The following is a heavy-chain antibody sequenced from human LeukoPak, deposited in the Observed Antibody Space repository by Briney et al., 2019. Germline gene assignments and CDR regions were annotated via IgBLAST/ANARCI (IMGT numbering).Heavy chain of an antibody. V-gene: IGHV3-23*01. Sequence: TGGSLRLSCAASGFTFSSYAMSWVRQAPGKGLEWVSAISGSGGSTYYADSVKGRFTISRDNSKNTLYLQMNSLRAEDTAVYYCAKDPNVLRYFDWSYSDYWGQGTLVTVSS. J-gene: IGHJ4*02. D-gene: IGHD3-9*01. CDR3: AKDPNVLRYFDWSYSDY. CDR1: GFTFSSYA. CDR2: ISGSGGST.